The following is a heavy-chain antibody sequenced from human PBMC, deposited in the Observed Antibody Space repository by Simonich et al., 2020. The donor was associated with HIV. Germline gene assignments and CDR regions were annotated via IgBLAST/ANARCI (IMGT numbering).Heavy chain of an antibody. CDR1: GFTFSSYW. Sequence: EVQLVESGGGLVQPGGSLRLSCAASGFTFSSYWMNWVRQAPGKGLVWVSRSNSDGVSTSYADSVKGRFTISRDNAKSTLYLQMNSLRAEDTAVYYCARSGGSSSDAFDIWGQGTMVTVSS. CDR2: SNSDGVST. D-gene: IGHD6-6*01. CDR3: ARSGGSSSDAFDI. J-gene: IGHJ3*02. V-gene: IGHV3-74*01.